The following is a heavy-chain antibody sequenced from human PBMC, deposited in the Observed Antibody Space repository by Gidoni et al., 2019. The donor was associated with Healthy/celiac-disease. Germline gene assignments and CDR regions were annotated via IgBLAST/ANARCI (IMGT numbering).Heavy chain of an antibody. V-gene: IGHV4-39*01. CDR2: IYYSVST. J-gene: IGHJ1*01. D-gene: IGHD5-12*01. CDR3: ARCSAGYNPRAEYFQH. CDR1: GGSISSSRYY. Sequence: QLQLQESGPGLVKPSEALSLTCTVPGGSISSSRYYWGWIRQPPGKGLEWIGRIYYSVSTYNNPSLKSRVTISVDTSKNQFSLKLSSVTAADTAVYYCARCSAGYNPRAEYFQHWGQGTLVTVSS.